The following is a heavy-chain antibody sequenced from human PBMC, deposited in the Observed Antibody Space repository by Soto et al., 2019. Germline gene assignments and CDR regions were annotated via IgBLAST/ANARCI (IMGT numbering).Heavy chain of an antibody. J-gene: IGHJ5*02. CDR2: MYYNCNI. V-gene: IGHV4-59*01. CDR3: ASGGNWSDP. CDR1: GGSISNYY. D-gene: IGHD3-16*01. Sequence: PSETLSLTCNFSGGSISNYYWTCVRQSPEKGLEFIFYMYYNCNINYNPSLKIRVTISIDTSKNQFSLTLKSVTAADTAVYYCASGGNWSDPWGQGVLVTSPQ.